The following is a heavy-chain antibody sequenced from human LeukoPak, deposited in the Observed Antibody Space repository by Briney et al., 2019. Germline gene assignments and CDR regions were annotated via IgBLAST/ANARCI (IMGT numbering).Heavy chain of an antibody. V-gene: IGHV3-21*01. J-gene: IGHJ4*02. CDR3: ARASNDYGDYIIDY. D-gene: IGHD4-17*01. Sequence: GGSLRLSCAASGFTFSSYSMNWVRQAPGKGLEWVSSISSSSSYIYYADSVKGRFTISRDNAKNSLYLQMNSLRAEDTAVYYCARASNDYGDYIIDYWGQGTLVTVSS. CDR1: GFTFSSYS. CDR2: ISSSSSYI.